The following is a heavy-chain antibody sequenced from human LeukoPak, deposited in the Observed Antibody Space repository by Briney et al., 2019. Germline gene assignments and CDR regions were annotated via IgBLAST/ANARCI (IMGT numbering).Heavy chain of an antibody. V-gene: IGHV1-18*01. CDR2: ISAYNGNT. D-gene: IGHD3-22*01. Sequence: ASVKVSCKASGYTFTSYGISWVRQAPGQGLEWMGWISAYNGNTNYAQKLQGRVTMTTDTSTSTAYMELRSLRSDDPAVYYCARDSQAYYYDSSGRFDYWGQGTLVTVSS. CDR1: GYTFTSYG. J-gene: IGHJ4*02. CDR3: ARDSQAYYYDSSGRFDY.